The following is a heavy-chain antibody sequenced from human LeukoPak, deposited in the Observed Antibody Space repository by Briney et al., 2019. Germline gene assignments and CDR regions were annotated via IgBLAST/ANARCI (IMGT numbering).Heavy chain of an antibody. CDR2: INPNSGGT. V-gene: IGHV1-2*02. D-gene: IGHD1-26*01. J-gene: IGHJ3*02. CDR1: GYTFTGYY. Sequence: ASVKVSCKASGYTFTGYYMHWVRQAPGQGLEWMGWINPNSGGTNYAQKFQGRVTMTRDTSISTAYMELSRLRSDGTAVYYCARRGQNVRGAFDIWGQGTMVAVSS. CDR3: ARRGQNVRGAFDI.